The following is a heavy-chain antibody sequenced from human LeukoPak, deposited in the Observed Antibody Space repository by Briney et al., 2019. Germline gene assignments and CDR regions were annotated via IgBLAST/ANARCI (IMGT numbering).Heavy chain of an antibody. J-gene: IGHJ5*02. D-gene: IGHD2-21*01. CDR3: ARDPGGDWNGWFDP. CDR2: TNPKSGGT. V-gene: IGHV1-2*02. CDR1: GYTFTDYY. Sequence: ASVKVSCKASGYTFTDYYMHWVRQAPGQGLEWMGWTNPKSGGTNYAQKFQGRVTMTRDTAISTVYMELSRLRSDDTAVYYCARDPGGDWNGWFDPWGQGTLVTVSS.